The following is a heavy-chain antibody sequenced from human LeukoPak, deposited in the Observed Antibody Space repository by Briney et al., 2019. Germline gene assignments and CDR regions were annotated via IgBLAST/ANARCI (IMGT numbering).Heavy chain of an antibody. Sequence: SQTLSLTCTVSGGSISSGSYYWSWIRQPAGKGLEWIGRIYTSGSTNYSPSLKSRVTISVGTSKNQFSLKLSSVTAADTAVYYCARVLRPDWYFDLWGRGTLVTVSS. J-gene: IGHJ2*01. CDR1: GGSISSGSYY. D-gene: IGHD4-17*01. V-gene: IGHV4-61*02. CDR2: IYTSGST. CDR3: ARVLRPDWYFDL.